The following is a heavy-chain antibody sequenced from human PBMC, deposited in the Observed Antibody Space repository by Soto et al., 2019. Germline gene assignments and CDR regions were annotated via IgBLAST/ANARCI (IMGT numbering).Heavy chain of an antibody. CDR1: GFSLSTSGMC. CDR3: ARIITGTTGRDVFDP. CDR2: IDRDDDK. V-gene: IGHV2-70*01. J-gene: IGHJ5*02. D-gene: IGHD1-7*01. Sequence: PAQTLTLPCTFSGFSLSTSGMCVSWIRQPPGKALEWLALIDRDDDKYYSTSLKTRLTISKDTSKNQVVLTMTNMDPVDTATYYCARIITGTTGRDVFDPWGQGTLVTVSS.